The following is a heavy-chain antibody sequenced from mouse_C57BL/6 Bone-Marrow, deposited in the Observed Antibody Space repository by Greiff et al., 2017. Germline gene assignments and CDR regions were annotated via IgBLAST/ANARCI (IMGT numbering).Heavy chain of an antibody. Sequence: EVKLVESGPGLVKPSQSLSLTCSVTGYSITSGYYWNWIRQFPGNKLEWMGYISYDGSNNYNPSLKNRISITRDTSKNQFFLKLNSVTTEDTATYYCAREEGTRFAYWGQGTLVTVSA. CDR3: AREEGTRFAY. D-gene: IGHD2-13*01. CDR1: GYSITSGYY. J-gene: IGHJ3*01. V-gene: IGHV3-6*01. CDR2: ISYDGSN.